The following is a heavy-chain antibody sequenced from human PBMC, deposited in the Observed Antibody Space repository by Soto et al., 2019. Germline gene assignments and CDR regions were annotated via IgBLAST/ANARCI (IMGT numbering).Heavy chain of an antibody. CDR1: GFTFSSYS. V-gene: IGHV3-23*01. CDR2: ISGSGDSK. CDR3: AKRNYYDGSGYYGAFDI. Sequence: HPGGSLRLSCAASGFTFSSYSMSWVRQAPGKGLEWVSAISGSGDSKYYAACVKGRFSISRDNSKNTLFLQMNSLSAEDTAVYYCAKRNYYDGSGYYGAFDIWGQGTMVTVSS. J-gene: IGHJ3*02. D-gene: IGHD3-22*01.